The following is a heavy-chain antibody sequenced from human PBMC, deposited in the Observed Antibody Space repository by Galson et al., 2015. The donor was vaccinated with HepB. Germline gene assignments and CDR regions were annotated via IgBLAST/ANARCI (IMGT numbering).Heavy chain of an antibody. V-gene: IGHV1-18*01. CDR3: ARGKAATVVTPVYDY. CDR2: ISAYNGNI. Sequence: SVKVSCKASGYTFTSYGISWVRQAPGQGLEWMGWISAYNGNINYAQKLQGRVTMTTDTSTSTAYMELRSLRSDDTAVYYCARGKAATVVTPVYDYWGQGTLVTVSS. J-gene: IGHJ4*02. CDR1: GYTFTSYG. D-gene: IGHD4-23*01.